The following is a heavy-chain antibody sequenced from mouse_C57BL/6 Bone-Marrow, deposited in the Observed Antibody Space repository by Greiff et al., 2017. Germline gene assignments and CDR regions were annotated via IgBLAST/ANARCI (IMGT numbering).Heavy chain of an antibody. CDR3: ARGGPSFAY. V-gene: IGHV1-64*01. J-gene: IGHJ3*01. CDR2: IHPNSGST. CDR1: GFNIKDDY. Sequence: QVQLKESGAELVRPGASVKLSCTASGFNIKDDYMHWVKQRPEQGLEWIGMIHPNSGSTNYNEKFKSKATLTVDKSSSTAYMQLSSLTSEDSAVYYCARGGPSFAYWGQGTLVTVSA.